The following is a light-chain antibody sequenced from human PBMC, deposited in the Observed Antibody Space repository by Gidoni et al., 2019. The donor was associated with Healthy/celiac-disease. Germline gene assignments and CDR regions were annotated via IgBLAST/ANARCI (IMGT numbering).Light chain of an antibody. Sequence: EIVLTQSPATLSLSPGERATLSCRASQSVSSYLAWYQQKPGQAPRLLIYDASNRATGIPARCSGSGSGTDFTLTISSLEPEDFAVYYCQQRSTSLTFGGGTKVEIK. CDR1: QSVSSY. J-gene: IGKJ4*01. CDR2: DAS. V-gene: IGKV3-11*01. CDR3: QQRSTSLT.